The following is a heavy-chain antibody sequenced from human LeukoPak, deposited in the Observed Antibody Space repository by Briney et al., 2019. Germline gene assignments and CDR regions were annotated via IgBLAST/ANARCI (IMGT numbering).Heavy chain of an antibody. CDR3: AKDRSSWYYLFDH. J-gene: IGHJ5*02. D-gene: IGHD6-13*01. CDR1: GFTFSSYA. CDR2: ISGGGYNT. V-gene: IGHV3-23*01. Sequence: GGSLRLSCAASGFTFSSYALSWVRQAPGKGLEWVSAISGGGYNTYYADSVKGRFTMSRDNSKNTVYLQMNSPRAEDTALYYCAKDRSSWYYLFDHWGQGTLVTVSS.